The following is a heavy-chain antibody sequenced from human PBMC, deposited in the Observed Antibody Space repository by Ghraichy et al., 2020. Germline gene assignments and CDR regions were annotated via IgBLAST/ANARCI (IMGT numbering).Heavy chain of an antibody. CDR2: VRSQGDGGTT. CDR3: STGDFYDTDGYHHLDLPPDY. J-gene: IGHJ4*02. D-gene: IGHD5-24*01. CDR1: GFAFSHAW. V-gene: IGHV3-15*05. Sequence: GESLNISCVGSGFAFSHAWMTWIRQAPGKGLEWVGRVRSQGDGGTTEYAAPVKGRFTISRDDSKNTLFLQMSSLVIEDTGVYYCSTGDFYDTDGYHHLDLPPDYWGQGTLVTVSS.